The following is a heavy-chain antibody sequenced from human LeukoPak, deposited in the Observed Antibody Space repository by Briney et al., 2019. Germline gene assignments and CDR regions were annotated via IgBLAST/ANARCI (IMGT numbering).Heavy chain of an antibody. CDR1: GFTVSSNS. CDR2: IYSDNT. CDR3: ARVGHYGSAFDI. Sequence: GGSLRLSCTVSGFTVSSNSMSWFRQAPGKGLEWVSFIYSDNTHYSDSVKGRFTISRDNSKNTLYLQMNSLRAEDTAVYYCARVGHYGSAFDIWGQGTMVTFSS. J-gene: IGHJ3*02. V-gene: IGHV3-53*01. D-gene: IGHD4-17*01.